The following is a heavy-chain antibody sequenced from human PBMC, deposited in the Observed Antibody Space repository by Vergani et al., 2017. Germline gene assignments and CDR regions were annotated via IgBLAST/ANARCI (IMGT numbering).Heavy chain of an antibody. D-gene: IGHD6-6*01. Sequence: QVQLVQSGAEVKKPGSSVKVSCKASGGTFSSYAISWVRQAPGQGLEWMGIINPSGGSTSYAQKFQGRVTMTRDTSTSTVYMELSSLRSEDTAVYYCATRIAARGGMDVWGQGP. CDR3: ATRIAARGGMDV. CDR2: INPSGGST. CDR1: GGTFSSYA. J-gene: IGHJ6*02. V-gene: IGHV1-46*01.